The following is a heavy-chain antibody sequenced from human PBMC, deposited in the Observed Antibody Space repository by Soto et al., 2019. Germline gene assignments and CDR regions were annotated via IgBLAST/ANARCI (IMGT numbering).Heavy chain of an antibody. CDR1: GGTFSSYA. D-gene: IGHD2-15*01. CDR3: ARDRGYCSGGSCYDLDY. V-gene: IGHV1-69*01. J-gene: IGHJ4*02. Sequence: QVQLVQSGAEVKQPGSSVKVSCKASGGTFSSYAISWVRQAPGQGLEWMGGIIPIFGTANYAQKFQGRVTITADESTSTAYMELSSLRSEDTAVYYCARDRGYCSGGSCYDLDYWGQGTLVTVSS. CDR2: IIPIFGTA.